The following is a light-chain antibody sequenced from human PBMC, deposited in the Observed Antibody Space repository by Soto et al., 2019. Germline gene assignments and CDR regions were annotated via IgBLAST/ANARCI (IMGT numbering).Light chain of an antibody. V-gene: IGKV3-20*01. CDR3: QQYAASPWT. Sequence: EIVLTQSPGTLSLSPGERATLSCRASQSVSSSFLAWYQQRPGQAHRLLIYGASSRATGIPDRISGSGSGTDFTLIISRLEPEDFAVYYCQQYAASPWTFGQGTKVDIK. CDR2: GAS. J-gene: IGKJ1*01. CDR1: QSVSSSF.